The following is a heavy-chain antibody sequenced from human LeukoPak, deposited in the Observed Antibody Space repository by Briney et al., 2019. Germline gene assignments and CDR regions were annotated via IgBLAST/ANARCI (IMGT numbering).Heavy chain of an antibody. D-gene: IGHD3-22*01. Sequence: PSETLSLTCAVYGGSFSGYYWSWIRQPPGKGLEWIGEINHSGSTNYNPSLKSRVTTSVDTSKNQFSLKLSSVTAADTAVYYCARAGRGWGYYFRAEYFQHWGQGTLVTVSS. CDR3: ARAGRGWGYYFRAEYFQH. CDR1: GGSFSGYY. V-gene: IGHV4-34*01. CDR2: INHSGST. J-gene: IGHJ1*01.